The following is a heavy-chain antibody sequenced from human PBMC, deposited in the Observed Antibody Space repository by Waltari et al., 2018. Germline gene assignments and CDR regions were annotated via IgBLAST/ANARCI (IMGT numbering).Heavy chain of an antibody. J-gene: IGHJ4*02. D-gene: IGHD3-9*01. CDR2: IFFTGNT. CDR3: AVKMSPLWLHPVDS. V-gene: IGHV4-39*07. CDR1: AASISSNSYS. Sequence: QLQLQESGPGLVRPSETLALTCSVSAASISSNSYSWGWVRQPPGKGLEWIASIFFTGNTYYNPSLRGRVTMSRDTSKNKFSLHLASVTAADTAVYFCAVKMSPLWLHPVDSWGQGALVTVSS.